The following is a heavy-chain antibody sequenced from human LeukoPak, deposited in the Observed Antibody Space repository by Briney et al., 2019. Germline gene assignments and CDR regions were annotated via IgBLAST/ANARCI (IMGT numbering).Heavy chain of an antibody. CDR3: TRDLPSTVTYYFDY. Sequence: GGSLRLSCTASGFTFGDYAMSWFRQAPGKGLEWVGFIRSKAYGGTTEYAASVKGRFTISRDDSESIAYLQMNSLKTEDTAVYYCTRDLPSTVTYYFDYWGQGTLVTVSS. J-gene: IGHJ4*02. V-gene: IGHV3-49*03. CDR1: GFTFGDYA. CDR2: IRSKAYGGTT. D-gene: IGHD4-17*01.